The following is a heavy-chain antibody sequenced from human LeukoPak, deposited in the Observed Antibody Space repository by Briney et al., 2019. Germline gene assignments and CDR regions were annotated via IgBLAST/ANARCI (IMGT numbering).Heavy chain of an antibody. CDR2: IYYSGST. J-gene: IGHJ4*02. CDR1: GGSISSSSYY. D-gene: IGHD3-22*01. V-gene: IGHV4-39*07. CDR3: ARDPGYYDTSGYPAYFDY. Sequence: PSETLSLTCTVSGGSISSSSYYWGWIRQPPGKGLEWIGSIYYSGSTYYNPSLKSRVTISVDTSKNQFSLKLSSVTAADTAVYYCARDPGYYDTSGYPAYFDYWGQGTLVTVSS.